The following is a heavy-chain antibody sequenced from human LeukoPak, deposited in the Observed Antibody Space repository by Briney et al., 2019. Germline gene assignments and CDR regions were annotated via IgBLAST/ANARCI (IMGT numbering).Heavy chain of an antibody. J-gene: IGHJ4*02. Sequence: PGGSLRLSCAASGFTFSDYYMSWVRQAPGKGLEWVSAISGSGGSTFYADSVKGRFTISRDNSKNTLYLQMNSLRAEDTAVYYCAKPVRGSNRPYYFDYWGQGTLVTVSS. V-gene: IGHV3-23*01. CDR3: AKPVRGSNRPYYFDY. D-gene: IGHD1-26*01. CDR2: ISGSGGST. CDR1: GFTFSDYY.